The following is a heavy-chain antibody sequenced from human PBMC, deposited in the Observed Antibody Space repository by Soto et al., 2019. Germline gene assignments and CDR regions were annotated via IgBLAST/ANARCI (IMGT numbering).Heavy chain of an antibody. J-gene: IGHJ2*01. D-gene: IGHD2-15*01. CDR3: ARAMSSRYCSGGRCYLWYFDL. CDR2: MNRNSGNT. V-gene: IGHV1-8*01. CDR1: GYTLTSYD. Sequence: QVQLVQSGAEVKKPGASVKVSCKASGYTLTSYDINWGRQATGQGIEWMGWMNRNSGNTGYAQKFQGRVTMTRNTSISTAYMELSSLRSEDTAVYYCARAMSSRYCSGGRCYLWYFDLWGRGTLVTVSS.